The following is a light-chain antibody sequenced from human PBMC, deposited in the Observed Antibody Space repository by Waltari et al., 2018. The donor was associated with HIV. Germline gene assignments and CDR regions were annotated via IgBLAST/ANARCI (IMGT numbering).Light chain of an antibody. Sequence: DIKMTQSPSSLSASVGTRVTITCQASQDISNYLNWYQQKPGKAPKLLIYDASNLETGVPSRFSGSGSGTDFTFTISSLQPEDIATYYCQQYDNLLTFGGGTKVEIK. V-gene: IGKV1-33*01. CDR2: DAS. J-gene: IGKJ4*01. CDR1: QDISNY. CDR3: QQYDNLLT.